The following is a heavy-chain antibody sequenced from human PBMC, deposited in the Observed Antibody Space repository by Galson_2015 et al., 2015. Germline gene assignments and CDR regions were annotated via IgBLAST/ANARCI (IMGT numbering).Heavy chain of an antibody. CDR2: IYHSGST. Sequence: SETLSLTCAVSGGSISSSNWWSWVRQPPGKGLEWIGEIYHSGSTNYNPSLKSRVTISVDKSKNQFSLKLSSVTGADTAVYYCARRSGIAVAGTVYWYFELWGRGTLVTVSS. V-gene: IGHV4-4*02. J-gene: IGHJ2*01. CDR3: ARRSGIAVAGTVYWYFEL. CDR1: GGSISSSNW. D-gene: IGHD6-19*01.